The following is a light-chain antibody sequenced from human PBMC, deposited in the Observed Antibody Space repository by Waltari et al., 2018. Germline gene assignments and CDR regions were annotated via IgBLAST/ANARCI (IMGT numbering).Light chain of an antibody. CDR2: DVS. J-gene: IGLJ1*01. Sequence: QSALTQPASVSGSLGQSISVSCTGTSSDIGAYNFVSWYQQHPGTAPKRIISDVSKRPSGVSNRFSGSKSGDTASLTISGLQAEDEAEYYCSAFTTSSTYVFGTGTKVTVL. CDR1: SSDIGAYNF. V-gene: IGLV2-14*03. CDR3: SAFTTSSTYV.